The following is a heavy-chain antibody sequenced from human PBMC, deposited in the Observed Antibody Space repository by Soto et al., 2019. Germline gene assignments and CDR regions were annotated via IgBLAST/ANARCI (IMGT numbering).Heavy chain of an antibody. V-gene: IGHV4-59*08. J-gene: IGHJ4*02. Sequence: SETLSLTCPVSGDYIRSYYWSWIRQPPGKGLEWIGYIYYSGSTRYNPSLKSRVTISVDTSKNQFSLKLSSVTAADTAVYYCARRYGSAIDYWGQGTLVTVSS. CDR2: IYYSGST. D-gene: IGHD1-26*01. CDR3: ARRYGSAIDY. CDR1: GDYIRSYY.